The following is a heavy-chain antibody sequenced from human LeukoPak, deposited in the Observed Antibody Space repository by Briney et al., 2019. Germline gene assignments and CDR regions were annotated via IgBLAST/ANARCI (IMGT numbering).Heavy chain of an antibody. V-gene: IGHV3-30*18. J-gene: IGHJ4*02. Sequence: GGSLRLSCAASGFTFSSYGMHWVRQAPGKGLEWVAVISYDGSNKCYADSVKGRFTISRDNSKNTLYLQMNSLRAEDTAVYYCAKDLRWALDYWGQGTLVTVSS. CDR1: GFTFSSYG. CDR3: AKDLRWALDY. CDR2: ISYDGSNK. D-gene: IGHD4-23*01.